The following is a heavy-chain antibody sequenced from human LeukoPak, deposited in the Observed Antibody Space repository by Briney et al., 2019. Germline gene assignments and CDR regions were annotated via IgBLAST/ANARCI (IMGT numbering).Heavy chain of an antibody. J-gene: IGHJ4*02. CDR1: GFTFSDYA. V-gene: IGHV3-23*01. D-gene: IGHD3-22*01. CDR2: ITSGGDHT. Sequence: GGSLRLSCVASGFTFSDYAMTWVRQAPGKGLEWVSAITSGGDHTYYAGSVKGRFSISRDNSKNTLYLQMNGLTAEDTALYFCAKDGLSYDTSAHVYYFDYWGQGTLVAVSP. CDR3: AKDGLSYDTSAHVYYFDY.